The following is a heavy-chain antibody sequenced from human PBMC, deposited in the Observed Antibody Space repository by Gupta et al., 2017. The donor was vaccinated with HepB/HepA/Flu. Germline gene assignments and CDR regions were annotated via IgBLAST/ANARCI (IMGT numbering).Heavy chain of an antibody. V-gene: IGHV3-7*01. D-gene: IGHD3/OR15-3a*01. CDR3: TSGLAI. CDR2: VKPSGKDK. J-gene: IGHJ6*04. CDR1: GFNFNIDW. Sequence: EVHLVESGGGLVQPGGSLRLSCEGSGFNFNIDWMSWARQAPGKGLECVAEVKPSGKDKYYVDSVKGRVIISRDNAKHSLSLPMNSLRVEDTAGYDCTSGLAIGGKGTTVTVYS.